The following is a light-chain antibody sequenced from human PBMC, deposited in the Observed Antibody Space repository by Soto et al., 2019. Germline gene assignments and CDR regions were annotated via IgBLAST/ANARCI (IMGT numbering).Light chain of an antibody. J-gene: IGKJ1*01. Sequence: AIQMTQSPSSLSASVVDRVTITCGASQGIRNDLGWYQQKPGKAPKLLIYAASSLQSGVPSRFSGSGSGTDFTLTISSLQPEDFATYYCLQDYNYPRTFGQGTKVDI. CDR2: AAS. CDR1: QGIRND. V-gene: IGKV1-6*01. CDR3: LQDYNYPRT.